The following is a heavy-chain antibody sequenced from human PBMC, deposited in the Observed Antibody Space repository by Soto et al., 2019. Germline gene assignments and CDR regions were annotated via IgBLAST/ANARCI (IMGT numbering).Heavy chain of an antibody. Sequence: ASLNVSCKASVYTFTSYDMHXVRQAPGQGLEWMGIINPSGGNTMHAQKIQGRLTLTTDTSTSTAYLELRSLRSDDTAVYYCAREVGDDSSGLGFWGQGTQVTVSS. CDR3: AREVGDDSSGLGF. D-gene: IGHD3-22*01. CDR1: VYTFTSYD. V-gene: IGHV1-46*01. J-gene: IGHJ4*02. CDR2: INPSGGNT.